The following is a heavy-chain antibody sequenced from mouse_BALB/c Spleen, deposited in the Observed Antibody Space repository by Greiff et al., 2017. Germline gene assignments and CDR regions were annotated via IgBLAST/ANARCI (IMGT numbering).Heavy chain of an antibody. D-gene: IGHD2-3*01. Sequence: VQLQESGPELVKPGASVRISCKASGYTFTSYYIHWVKQRPGQGLEWIGWIYPGNVNTKYNEKFKGKATLTADKSSSTAYMQLSSLTSEDSAVYCCAREGLLGAMDYWGQGTSVTVSS. CDR2: IYPGNVNT. J-gene: IGHJ4*01. CDR1: GYTFTSYY. V-gene: IGHV1S56*01. CDR3: AREGLLGAMDY.